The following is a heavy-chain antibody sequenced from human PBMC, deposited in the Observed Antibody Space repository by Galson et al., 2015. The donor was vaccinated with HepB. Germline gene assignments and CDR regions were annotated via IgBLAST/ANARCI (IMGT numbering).Heavy chain of an antibody. D-gene: IGHD2-2*01. CDR3: ARGIVVVPAANTGGYYYYMDV. Sequence: SVKVSCKASGGTFSSYAISWVRQAPGQGLEWMGGIIPIFGTANYAQKFQGRVTITADESTSTAYMELSSLRSEDTAVYYCARGIVVVPAANTGGYYYYMDVWGKGTTVTVSS. CDR2: IIPIFGTA. J-gene: IGHJ6*03. V-gene: IGHV1-69*13. CDR1: GGTFSSYA.